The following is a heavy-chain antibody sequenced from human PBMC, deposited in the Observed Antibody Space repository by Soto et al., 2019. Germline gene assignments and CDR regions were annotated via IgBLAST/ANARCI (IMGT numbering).Heavy chain of an antibody. Sequence: PGGSLRLSCVVSGFTFGNYAMSWVRHAPGKGLEWVSSITGIDGRTYYADSVKGRFTISRDNPKNTLYLQMNNLRAEDTAMFYCAKDRGPYCSGGICYPPSWFDPWGQGTQVTVSS. CDR2: ITGIDGRT. CDR3: AKDRGPYCSGGICYPPSWFDP. J-gene: IGHJ5*02. CDR1: GFTFGNYA. V-gene: IGHV3-23*01. D-gene: IGHD2-15*01.